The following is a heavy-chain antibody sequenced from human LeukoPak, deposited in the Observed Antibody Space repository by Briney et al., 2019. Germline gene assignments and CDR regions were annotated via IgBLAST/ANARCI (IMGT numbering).Heavy chain of an antibody. CDR1: GSSFSNNAL. Sequence: SETLSLTCAVSGSSFSNNALWGWIRQPPGKGLEWIGYIYHSGSTYYNPSLKSRVTMSADTSKNQFSLKLTSVTAVDTAVYYCARMVSGSGTYYFDSWGQGTLVTVSS. V-gene: IGHV4-28*01. CDR3: ARMVSGSGTYYFDS. J-gene: IGHJ4*02. D-gene: IGHD3-10*01. CDR2: IYHSGST.